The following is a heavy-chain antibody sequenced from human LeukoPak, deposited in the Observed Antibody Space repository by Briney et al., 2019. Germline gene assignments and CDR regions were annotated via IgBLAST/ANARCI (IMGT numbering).Heavy chain of an antibody. J-gene: IGHJ4*02. D-gene: IGHD5-24*01. CDR2: LNPNSGDT. CDR1: GYTFTDYY. CDR3: ARGRNIEMTTMSGGSDY. Sequence: ASVKVSCKASGYTFTDYYMHWVRQAPGQGLEWMGWLNPNSGDTSYAQKFQGRVSMTRDTSISTAYMDLSDLRSDDTAVYYCARGRNIEMTTMSGGSDYWGQGTLDTVSS. V-gene: IGHV1-2*02.